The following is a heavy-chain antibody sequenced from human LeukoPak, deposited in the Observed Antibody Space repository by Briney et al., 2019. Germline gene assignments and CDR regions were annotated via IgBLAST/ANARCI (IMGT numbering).Heavy chain of an antibody. CDR3: VKDRGGAPRDFDS. CDR1: GFSFSNYA. V-gene: IGHV3-64D*06. J-gene: IGHJ4*02. D-gene: IGHD2-15*01. CDR2: INNKGDST. Sequence: GGSLRLSCSASGFSFSNYAMHWVRQAPGKGLEYVSGINNKGDSTYHADSVKGRFTISRDDSKNSLYLQMSSLRTEDTAMYHCVKDRGGAPRDFDSWGQGALVTVSS.